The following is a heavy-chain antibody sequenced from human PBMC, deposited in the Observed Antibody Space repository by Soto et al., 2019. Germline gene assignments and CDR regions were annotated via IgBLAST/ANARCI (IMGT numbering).Heavy chain of an antibody. CDR1: GFTFSDYA. V-gene: IGHV3-30*18. Sequence: VQLVESGGGVVQPGRSLRLSCAASGFTFSDYAMHWVRQAPGKGLEWVAVVSHDGRNTHYADSVKGRFTISRDSSKNTVSLEMPRLRAEDSAVYCWAKGGRQWLVPSDFNYWGQGDLVTVPS. J-gene: IGHJ4*02. CDR3: AKGGRQWLVPSDFNY. CDR2: VSHDGRNT. D-gene: IGHD6-19*01.